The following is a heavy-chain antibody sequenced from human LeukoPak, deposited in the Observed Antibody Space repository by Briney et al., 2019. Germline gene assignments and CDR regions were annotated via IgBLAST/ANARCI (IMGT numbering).Heavy chain of an antibody. CDR1: GFTFSSYE. CDR2: ISSSGSTI. D-gene: IGHD1-1*01. Sequence: GGSLRLSCAASGFTFSSYEMNWVRQAPGKGLEWVSYISSSGSTIYYADSVKGRFTISRDNIEKSLYLQLNSLTADDTAVYFCARAPTTGTVDYWGQGTLVTVSS. V-gene: IGHV3-48*03. CDR3: ARAPTTGTVDY. J-gene: IGHJ4*02.